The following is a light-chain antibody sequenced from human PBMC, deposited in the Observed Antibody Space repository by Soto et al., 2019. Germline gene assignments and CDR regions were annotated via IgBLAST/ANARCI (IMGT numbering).Light chain of an antibody. J-gene: IGLJ2*01. CDR2: DNN. CDR1: SSNIESNY. V-gene: IGLV1-51*01. Sequence: QSVLTQPPSVSAAPGQKVTISCSGSSSNIESNYVSWYQQLPGTAPKLLIYDNNKRPSGIPDRFSGSKSGTSATLGITGLQTGDEADYYCGTWDSSLGSVVFGGGTKVTVL. CDR3: GTWDSSLGSVV.